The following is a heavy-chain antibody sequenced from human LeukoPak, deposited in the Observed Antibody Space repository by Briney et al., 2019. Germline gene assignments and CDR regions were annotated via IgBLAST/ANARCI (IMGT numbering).Heavy chain of an antibody. V-gene: IGHV6-1*01. J-gene: IGHJ6*02. Sequence: SQTLSLTCAISGDSVSSNSAAWNWSRQPPSRGLEWLGRTYYRSQWYNDYALSVKSRITINPDTSKNQFSLQLNSVTPEDTAVYYCGRSYGGTYSYYGMDVWGQGTTVTVSS. CDR2: TYYRSQWYN. D-gene: IGHD4-23*01. CDR1: GDSVSSNSAA. CDR3: GRSYGGTYSYYGMDV.